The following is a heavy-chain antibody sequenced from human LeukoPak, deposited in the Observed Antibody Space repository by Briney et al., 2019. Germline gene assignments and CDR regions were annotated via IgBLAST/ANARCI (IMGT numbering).Heavy chain of an antibody. Sequence: SGGSLRLSCAASGFSFSSYEMNWVRQAPGKGLEWVSYISSSGSTIYYADSVKGLFTISRDNAKNSMYLQMNSLRAEDTAVYYCARPSSGWSKMDYWGQGTLVTVSS. CDR3: ARPSSGWSKMDY. CDR2: ISSSGSTI. CDR1: GFSFSSYE. J-gene: IGHJ4*02. D-gene: IGHD6-19*01. V-gene: IGHV3-48*03.